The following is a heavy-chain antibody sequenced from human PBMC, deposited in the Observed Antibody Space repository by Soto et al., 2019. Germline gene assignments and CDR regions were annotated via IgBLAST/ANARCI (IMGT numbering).Heavy chain of an antibody. V-gene: IGHV3-23*01. D-gene: IGHD2-2*01. CDR3: AKLPAGFDYYYYYMDV. J-gene: IGHJ6*03. CDR2: ISGSGGST. CDR1: GFTFSSYA. Sequence: GGSLRLSCAASGFTFSSYAMSWVRQAPGKGLEWVSAISGSGGSTYYADSVKGRFTISRDNSKNTLYLQMNSLRAEDTAVYYCAKLPAGFDYYYYYMDVWGKGTTVTVSS.